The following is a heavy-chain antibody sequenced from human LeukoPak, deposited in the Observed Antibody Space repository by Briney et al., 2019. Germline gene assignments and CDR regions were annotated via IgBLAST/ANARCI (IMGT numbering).Heavy chain of an antibody. J-gene: IGHJ4*02. D-gene: IGHD5-24*01. V-gene: IGHV4-59*12. Sequence: SETLSLTCTVSGGSISSYYWSWIRQPPGKGLEWIGYIYHSGSTYYNPSLKSRVTISVDRSKNQFSLKLSSVTAADTAVHYCARGRDGYNPWYFDYWGQGTLVTVSS. CDR1: GGSISSYY. CDR3: ARGRDGYNPWYFDY. CDR2: IYHSGST.